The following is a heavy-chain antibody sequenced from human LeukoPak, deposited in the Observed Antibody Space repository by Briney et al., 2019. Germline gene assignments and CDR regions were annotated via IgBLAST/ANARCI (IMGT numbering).Heavy chain of an antibody. V-gene: IGHV4-34*01. CDR2: INDSGST. D-gene: IGHD3-22*01. J-gene: IGHJ4*02. CDR3: ARVIDYDSSGYYLGY. CDR1: GGSFSGYY. Sequence: SETLSLTCAVYGGSFSGYYWSWIRQPPGKGLEWMGEINDSGSTNCNPSLKSRVSISVDTSKNQFSLKLTSVTAADTAVYYCARVIDYDSSGYYLGYWGQGTRVTVSS.